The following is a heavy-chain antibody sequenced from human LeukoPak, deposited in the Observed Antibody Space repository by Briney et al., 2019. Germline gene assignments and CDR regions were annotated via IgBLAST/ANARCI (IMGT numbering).Heavy chain of an antibody. Sequence: GGSLRLSCAASGFTFRNYWMTWVRQSPGKGLEWVANIKQDGTEKYYVDSVKGRFTISRDNAKNSLYLQMNSLRAEDTAVYYCARDYYGSGTHDDYWGQGTLVTVSS. V-gene: IGHV3-7*01. CDR1: GFTFRNYW. D-gene: IGHD3-10*01. CDR2: IKQDGTEK. CDR3: ARDYYGSGTHDDY. J-gene: IGHJ4*02.